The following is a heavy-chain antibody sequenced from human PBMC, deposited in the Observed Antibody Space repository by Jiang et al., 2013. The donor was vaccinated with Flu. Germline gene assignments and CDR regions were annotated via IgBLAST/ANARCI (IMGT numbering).Heavy chain of an antibody. V-gene: IGHV2-5*02. Sequence: KPTQTLTLTCTFSGFSLDVGGVGVGWIRQPPGKALEWLALIYWDGDKHYSPSLKSRLTITKDTSKNQVFLTLTSMGPVDTATYYCAHRLLDYDNIGYPFDYWGQGTLVTVSS. CDR2: IYWDGDK. J-gene: IGHJ4*02. CDR3: AHRLLDYDNIGYPFDY. D-gene: IGHD3-22*01. CDR1: GFSLDVGGVG.